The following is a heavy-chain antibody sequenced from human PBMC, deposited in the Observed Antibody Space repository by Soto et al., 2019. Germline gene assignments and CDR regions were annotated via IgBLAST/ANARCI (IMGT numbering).Heavy chain of an antibody. CDR1: GFTFNSNW. CDR3: SKSLDY. J-gene: IGHJ4*02. CDR2: INQDGSEK. V-gene: IGHV3-7*01. Sequence: GGSPRLSCAASGFTFNSNWMDWVRQAPGKGLEWVANINQDGSEKNYVDSVKGRFTISRDNAKNSLYLQMSSLTAEDSALYYCSKSLDYWGQGALVTVSS.